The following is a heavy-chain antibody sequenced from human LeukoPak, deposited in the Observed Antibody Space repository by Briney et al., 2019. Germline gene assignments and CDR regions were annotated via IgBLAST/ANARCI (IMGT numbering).Heavy chain of an antibody. CDR2: ISSSSSYT. V-gene: IGHV3-21*04. D-gene: IGHD4-11*01. Sequence: GGSLRLSCAASGFTFSSYSMNWVRQAPGKGLEWVSSISSSSSYTYYADSVKGRFTISRDNAKNSLYLQMNSLRAEDTAVYYCARDSPDYSIGYYYYGMDVWGQGTTVTVSS. CDR1: GFTFSSYS. CDR3: ARDSPDYSIGYYYYGMDV. J-gene: IGHJ6*02.